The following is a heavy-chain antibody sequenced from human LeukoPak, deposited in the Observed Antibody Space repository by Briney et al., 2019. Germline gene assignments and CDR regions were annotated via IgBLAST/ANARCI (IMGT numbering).Heavy chain of an antibody. CDR2: ISSSSSYI. CDR1: GFTFSSYS. CDR3: ARGVVTIFGVVPYFDY. D-gene: IGHD3-3*01. J-gene: IGHJ4*02. V-gene: IGHV3-21*01. Sequence: GGSLRLSCAASGFTFSSYSMNWVRQAPGKGLEWVSSISSSSSYIYYADSVKGRFTISRDNAKNSLYPQMNSLRAEDTAVYYCARGVVTIFGVVPYFDYWGQGTLVTVSS.